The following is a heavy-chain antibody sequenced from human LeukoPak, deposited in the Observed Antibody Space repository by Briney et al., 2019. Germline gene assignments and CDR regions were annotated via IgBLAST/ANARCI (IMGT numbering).Heavy chain of an antibody. D-gene: IGHD2-2*01. CDR1: GYMFTSHG. Sequence: RASVKVSCKSSGYMFTSHGIHWLRQAPGQGLEWMGWISAYNGNTNYAQKLQGRVTMTTDTSTSTAYMELRSLRSDDTAVYYCARASLLYYYYYYYMDVWGKGTTVTVSS. CDR2: ISAYNGNT. J-gene: IGHJ6*03. CDR3: ARASLLYYYYYYYMDV. V-gene: IGHV1-18*01.